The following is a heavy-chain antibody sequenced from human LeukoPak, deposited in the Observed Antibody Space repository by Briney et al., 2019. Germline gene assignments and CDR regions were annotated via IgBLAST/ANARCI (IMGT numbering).Heavy chain of an antibody. CDR2: IIPILGIA. CDR1: GGTFSSYA. CDR3: ARDLRGSYEYYFHY. J-gene: IGHJ4*02. V-gene: IGHV1-69*04. D-gene: IGHD1-26*01. Sequence: GASVKVSCKASGGTFSSYAISWVRQAPGQGLEWMGRIIPILGIANYAQKFQGRVTIIADKSTSTPHMELRSLRSEDTAVYYCARDLRGSYEYYFHYSGQPTLVTVSS.